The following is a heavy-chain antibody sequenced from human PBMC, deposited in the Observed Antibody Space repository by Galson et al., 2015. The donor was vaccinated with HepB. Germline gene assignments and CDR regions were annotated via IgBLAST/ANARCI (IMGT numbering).Heavy chain of an antibody. Sequence: SCKASGYTFTSYAMNWVRQAPGQGLEWMGWINTNTGNPTYAQGFTGRFVFSLDTSVSTAYLQISSLKAEDTAVYYCARDPFCGSCSYGAFDIWGQGTMVTVSS. J-gene: IGHJ3*02. D-gene: IGHD2-15*01. V-gene: IGHV7-4-1*02. CDR3: ARDPFCGSCSYGAFDI. CDR1: GYTFTSYA. CDR2: INTNTGNP.